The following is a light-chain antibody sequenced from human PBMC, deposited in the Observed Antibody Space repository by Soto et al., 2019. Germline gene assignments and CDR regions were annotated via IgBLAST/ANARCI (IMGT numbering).Light chain of an antibody. Sequence: DVQMTQSPSSVSASVGDRVTITCRASQAVSTWLAWYQQKPGDAPKLLIYAASTLQSGVPSRFSGSGSGTDFTLTIRNLQPEDFATYYCQQSNSFPRTFGGGTKMDIK. CDR2: AAS. J-gene: IGKJ4*01. CDR3: QQSNSFPRT. V-gene: IGKV1-12*01. CDR1: QAVSTW.